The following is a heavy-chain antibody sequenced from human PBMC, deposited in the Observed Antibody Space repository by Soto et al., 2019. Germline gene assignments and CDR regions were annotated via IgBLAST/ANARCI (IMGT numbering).Heavy chain of an antibody. CDR2: INPNGGST. CDR1: GYIFTNYY. V-gene: IGHV1-46*01. D-gene: IGHD3-10*01. CDR3: ARGLFSGDK. Sequence: QVRLVQSGAEVKKPGASVKVSCKASGYIFTNYYIHWVRQATGQGLEWTAIINPNGGSTNCAQEFQGRITLTMDMSTSTVYMDLSSLTSEDTAVYYCARGLFSGDKWGQGTLVTVSS. J-gene: IGHJ4*02.